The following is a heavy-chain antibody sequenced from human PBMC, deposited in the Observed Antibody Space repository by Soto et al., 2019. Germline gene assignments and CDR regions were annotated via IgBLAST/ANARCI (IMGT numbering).Heavy chain of an antibody. CDR1: GFSFSSHA. J-gene: IGHJ5*02. CDR2: ISSTSSYI. V-gene: IGHV3-21*06. CDR3: VRDGRLQLQGEFFDH. Sequence: DVQLVESGRGLVKPGGSLRLSCAGSGFSFSSHAMNWVLQVPGRGLALVSSISSTSSYIHHAASVKGRVTISRDNAKSYLYLQLDGLRVDDTGVDYCVRDGRLQLQGEFFDHWGQGIMVNVSS. D-gene: IGHD2-21*02.